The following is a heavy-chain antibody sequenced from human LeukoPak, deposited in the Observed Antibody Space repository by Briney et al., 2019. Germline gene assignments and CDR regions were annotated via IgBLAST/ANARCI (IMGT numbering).Heavy chain of an antibody. CDR3: ARGPSGYHNT. CDR2: IKQDGSEK. D-gene: IGHD5-12*01. V-gene: IGHV3-7*01. Sequence: GGSLRLSCAASGFTFSSYWMSWVRQAPGKGLEWVANIKQDGSEKYYVDSVKGRFTISRDSAKNSLYLHMNSLTAEDTAMYYCARGPSGYHNTGGQGTLVTVSS. J-gene: IGHJ4*02. CDR1: GFTFSSYW.